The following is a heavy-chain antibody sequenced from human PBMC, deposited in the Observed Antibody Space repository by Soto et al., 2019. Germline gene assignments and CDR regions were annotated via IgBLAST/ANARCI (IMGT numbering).Heavy chain of an antibody. CDR2: ISYDGSNK. CDR1: GFTFSSYG. V-gene: IGHV3-30*03. D-gene: IGHD2-21*02. CDR3: AYNGGNSGYYYGMDV. J-gene: IGHJ6*02. Sequence: GGSLRLSCAASGFTFSSYGMHWVRQAPGKGLEWVAVISYDGSNKYYADSVKGRFTISRDNSKNTLYLQMNSLRAEDTAVYYCAYNGGNSGYYYGMDVWGQGTTVTVSS.